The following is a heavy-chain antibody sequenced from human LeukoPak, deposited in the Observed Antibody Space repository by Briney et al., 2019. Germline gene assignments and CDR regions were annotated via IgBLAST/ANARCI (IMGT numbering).Heavy chain of an antibody. D-gene: IGHD3-22*01. CDR2: IKQDGSEK. CDR1: GFTFSSYW. Sequence: PGGSLRLSCAASGFTFSSYWMSWVRQAPGKGLEWVASIKQDGSEKYYVDSVKGRFTISRDNAKNSLYLQMNSLRAEDTAVYYCARARGYYYDSSGYYPLDYWGQGTLVTVSS. V-gene: IGHV3-7*01. CDR3: ARARGYYYDSSGYYPLDY. J-gene: IGHJ4*02.